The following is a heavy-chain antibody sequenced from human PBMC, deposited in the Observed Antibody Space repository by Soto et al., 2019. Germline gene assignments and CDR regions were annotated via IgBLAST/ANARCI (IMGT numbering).Heavy chain of an antibody. CDR2: ISPDGSDV. Sequence: PGGSLRLSCAASGFPFTNYWMNWVRQTPGKGMMWASRISPDGSDVGYADSVEGRFTVSRDNAKNTLYLQMHSLRAEDTAMYYCAFWGHIVPVAPSDFDSWGQGTLVTVSS. V-gene: IGHV3-74*01. J-gene: IGHJ4*02. D-gene: IGHD3-16*01. CDR1: GFPFTNYW. CDR3: AFWGHIVPVAPSDFDS.